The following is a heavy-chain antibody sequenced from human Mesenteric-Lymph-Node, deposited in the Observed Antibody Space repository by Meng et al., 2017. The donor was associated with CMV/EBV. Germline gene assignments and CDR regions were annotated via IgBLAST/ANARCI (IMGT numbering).Heavy chain of an antibody. CDR1: GFTFSSYS. J-gene: IGHJ4*02. D-gene: IGHD1-26*01. Sequence: GESLKISCAASGFTFSSYSMNWVRQAPGKGLEWVSSISSSSSYIYYADSVKGRFTISRDNSKNTLYLQMNSLRAENTAVYYCAKEGGGVTYYFDYWGQGTLVTVSS. V-gene: IGHV3-21*04. CDR2: ISSSSSYI. CDR3: AKEGGGVTYYFDY.